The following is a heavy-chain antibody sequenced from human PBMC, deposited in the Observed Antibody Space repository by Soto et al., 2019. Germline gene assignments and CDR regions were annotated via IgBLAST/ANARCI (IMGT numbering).Heavy chain of an antibody. V-gene: IGHV1-46*04. CDR2: INPSGGST. CDR3: AKVLLRYFGFVS. CDR1: GYTFTHYY. Sequence: QVQLVQSGAEVKKSGASVKISCKASGYTFTHYYMHWVRQAPGQGLEWVGRINPSGGSTSYAQKLQGRVTVTSDTATGTVSLELSSLRSADTAVYYCAKVLLRYFGFVSWGQGTLITVSS. D-gene: IGHD3-9*01. J-gene: IGHJ5*01.